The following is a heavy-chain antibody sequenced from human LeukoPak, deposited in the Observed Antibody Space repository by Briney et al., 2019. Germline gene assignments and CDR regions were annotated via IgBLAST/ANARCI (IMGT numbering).Heavy chain of an antibody. J-gene: IGHJ4*02. D-gene: IGHD6-13*01. V-gene: IGHV3-NL1*01. CDR3: ARIMTQQMVFDY. CDR2: IYSGGST. CDR1: GFKFTTYG. Sequence: GGSLRLSCATSGFKFTTYGMRWVRQAPGKGLEWVSLIYSGGSTYYADSVKGRFTIPRDNAKNSLYLQMNSLRAEDTAVYYCARIMTQQMVFDYWGQGTLVTVSS.